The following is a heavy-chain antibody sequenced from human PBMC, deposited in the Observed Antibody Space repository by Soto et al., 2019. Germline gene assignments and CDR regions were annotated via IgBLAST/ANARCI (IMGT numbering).Heavy chain of an antibody. CDR1: GFTFSIND. D-gene: IGHD3-10*01. Sequence: EVQVLQSGGGLAQPGASLRLSCAAFGFTFSINDMSWVRQGPGKGLEWVSTIDGSGGTTYYRDSVRGRFTISRDNSKNTVYLQMSSLRADDTAIYYCAKNSGWFAPWGQGTLVTVSS. CDR2: IDGSGGTT. J-gene: IGHJ5*02. V-gene: IGHV3-23*01. CDR3: AKNSGWFAP.